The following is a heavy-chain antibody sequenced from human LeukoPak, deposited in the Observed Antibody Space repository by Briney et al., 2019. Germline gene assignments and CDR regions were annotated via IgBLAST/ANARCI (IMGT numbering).Heavy chain of an antibody. CDR1: GGSFSGYY. CDR3: ARRDYYDSSVFTF. V-gene: IGHV4-34*01. J-gene: IGHJ3*01. Sequence: PSETLSLTCAVYGGSFSGYYWSWIRQPPGKGLEWIGEINHSGSTNYNPSLKSRVTISIDTSKNQFSLELSSVTAADTAVYYCARRDYYDSSVFTFWGQGTMVTVSS. CDR2: INHSGST. D-gene: IGHD3-22*01.